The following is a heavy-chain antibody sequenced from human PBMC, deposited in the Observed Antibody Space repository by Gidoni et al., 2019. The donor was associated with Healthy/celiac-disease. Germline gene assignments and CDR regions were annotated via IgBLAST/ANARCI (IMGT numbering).Heavy chain of an antibody. Sequence: QVQLVESGGGVVQPGRSLILSCAASGFTFSSYGMHWVRQAPGKGLEWVAVIWYDGSNKYYADSVKGRFTISRENSKNTLYLQMNSLRAEDTAVYYCARDLFTPQGYYGMDVWGQGTTVTVSS. V-gene: IGHV3-33*01. CDR3: ARDLFTPQGYYGMDV. J-gene: IGHJ6*02. CDR2: IWYDGSNK. CDR1: GFTFSSYG. D-gene: IGHD2-21*01.